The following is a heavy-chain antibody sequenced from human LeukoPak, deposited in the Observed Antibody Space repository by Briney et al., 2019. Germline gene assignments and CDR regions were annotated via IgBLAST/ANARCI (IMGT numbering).Heavy chain of an antibody. CDR3: AKDVFWSGLDAFDI. CDR2: ISWNSGSI. Sequence: SGGSLRLSCAASGFTFDDYAMHWVRQAPGKGLEWVSGISWNSGSIGYADSVKGRVTISRDNAKNSLYLQMNSLRAEDTALYYCAKDVFWSGLDAFDIWGQGTMVTVSS. CDR1: GFTFDDYA. J-gene: IGHJ3*02. V-gene: IGHV3-9*01. D-gene: IGHD3-3*01.